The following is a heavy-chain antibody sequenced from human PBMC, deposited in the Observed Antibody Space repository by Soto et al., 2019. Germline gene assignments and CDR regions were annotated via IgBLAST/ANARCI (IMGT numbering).Heavy chain of an antibody. CDR3: AREASVAALNWFDP. CDR2: ILYDGSIE. Sequence: PGGSLRLSCAASGFSFSSYALNWVRQAPGKGLEWVAVILYDGSIEHYADSVKGRFTVSRDNSKNTVYLQMNSLTPEDTAVYYCAREASVAALNWFDPWGQGTQVTVSS. V-gene: IGHV3-30*04. D-gene: IGHD6-6*01. J-gene: IGHJ5*02. CDR1: GFSFSSYA.